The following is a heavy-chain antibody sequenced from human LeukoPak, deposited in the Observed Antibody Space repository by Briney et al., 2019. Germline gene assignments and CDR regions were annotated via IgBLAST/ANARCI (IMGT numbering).Heavy chain of an antibody. CDR1: GFTFSSYS. J-gene: IGHJ3*02. V-gene: IGHV3-21*01. D-gene: IGHD3-9*01. Sequence: GGSLRLSCAASGFTFSSYSMNWVRQAPGKGLGWVSSISSSSSYIYYADSVKGRFTISRDNAKNSLYLQMNSLRAEDTAVYYCASRILTGYYSKAFDIWGQGTMVTVSS. CDR3: ASRILTGYYSKAFDI. CDR2: ISSSSSYI.